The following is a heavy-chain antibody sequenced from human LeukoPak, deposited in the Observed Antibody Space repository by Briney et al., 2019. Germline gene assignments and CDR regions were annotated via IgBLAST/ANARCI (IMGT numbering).Heavy chain of an antibody. CDR3: ARAPYCSGGSCYFLYYYYYGMDV. CDR2: INHSGST. Sequence: SETLSLTCAVYGGSFSGYYWSWIRQPPGKGLEWIGEINHSGSTNYNPSLKSRVTISVDTSKNQFSLKLSSVTAADTAVYYCARAPYCSGGSCYFLYYYYYGMDVWGKGTTVTASS. CDR1: GGSFSGYY. V-gene: IGHV4-34*01. J-gene: IGHJ6*04. D-gene: IGHD2-15*01.